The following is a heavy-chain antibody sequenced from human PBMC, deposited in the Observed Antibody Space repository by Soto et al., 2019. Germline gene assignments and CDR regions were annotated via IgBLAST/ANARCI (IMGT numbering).Heavy chain of an antibody. CDR3: AKSELGTDWYFDL. CDR2: ISGSGGST. J-gene: IGHJ2*01. V-gene: IGHV3-23*01. CDR1: GFTFSSYA. D-gene: IGHD7-27*01. Sequence: GESLKISCAASGFTFSSYAMSWVRQAPGKGLEWVSAISGSGGSTYYADSVKGRFTISRDNSKNTLYLQMNSLRAEDTAVYYCAKSELGTDWYFDLWGRGTLVTVSS.